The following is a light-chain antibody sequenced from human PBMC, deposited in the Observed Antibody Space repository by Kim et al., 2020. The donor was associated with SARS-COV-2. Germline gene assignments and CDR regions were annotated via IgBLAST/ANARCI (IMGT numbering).Light chain of an antibody. J-gene: IGLJ2*01. V-gene: IGLV1-47*01. CDR3: ASWDDSLSGFLV. CDR2: KNH. Sequence: QGVTISCSGSSSNIGNNFVYWYQQIPGTAPKVLIYKNHRRPSGVPDRFSGSKSGTSASLAISGLRSEDEGDYYCASWDDSLSGFLVFGGGTQLTVL. CDR1: SSNIGNNF.